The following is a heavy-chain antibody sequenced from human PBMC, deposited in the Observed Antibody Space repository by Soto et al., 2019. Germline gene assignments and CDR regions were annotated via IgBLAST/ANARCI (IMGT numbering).Heavy chain of an antibody. V-gene: IGHV1-69*19. D-gene: IGHD3-22*01. J-gene: IGHJ4*02. CDR2: ISPMFGAA. CDR1: GGTFNTYA. CDR3: AREVEVKTSDFVS. Sequence: QVQLVQSGAEMKKPGSSVKVSCQSSGGTFNTYAMNWVRQAPGQGPEWMGDISPMFGAANYAPKFQGRVTITADESTGTSYMQLSSLTAEETALYFCAREVEVKTSDFVSWGQGTLVTVSS.